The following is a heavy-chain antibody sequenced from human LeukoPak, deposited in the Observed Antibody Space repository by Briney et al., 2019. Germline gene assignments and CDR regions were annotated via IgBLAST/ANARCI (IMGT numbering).Heavy chain of an antibody. J-gene: IGHJ4*02. Sequence: GGSLRLSCAASGFRFSTYWMSWVRQAPGKGLEWVANIKQDGNEKYYADSVKGRFTISRDNGKNSLDLQMNSLRADDTAVYYCARDTLGEGEDANYAVYYFDYWGQGTVVTVSS. CDR1: GFRFSTYW. CDR3: ARDTLGEGEDANYAVYYFDY. D-gene: IGHD4/OR15-4a*01. CDR2: IKQDGNEK. V-gene: IGHV3-7*01.